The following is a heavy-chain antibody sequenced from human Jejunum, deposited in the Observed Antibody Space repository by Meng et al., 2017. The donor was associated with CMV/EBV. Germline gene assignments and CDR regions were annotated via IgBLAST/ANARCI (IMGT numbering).Heavy chain of an antibody. V-gene: IGHV3-74*01. D-gene: IGHD3-10*01. CDR2: INSDGSST. J-gene: IGHJ4*02. CDR1: GFTFSSYW. Sequence: SGFTFSSYWMHWVRQAPGKGLVCVSRINSDGSSTSYADSVKGRFTISRDNAKNTLYLQMNSLRAEDTAVYYCARDFGGADKKLLDYWGQGTLVTVSS. CDR3: ARDFGGADKKLLDY.